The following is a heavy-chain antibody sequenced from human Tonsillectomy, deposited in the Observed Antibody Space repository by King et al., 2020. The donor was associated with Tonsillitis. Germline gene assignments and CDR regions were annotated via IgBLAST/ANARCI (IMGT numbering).Heavy chain of an antibody. Sequence: VQLVESGGGLVQPGGSLRLSCAASGFTFSNYFMHWVRQAPGKGLVWVSRINSDGSSTSYADSVKGRFTISRDNAKNTLFLQMNSLRAEDTAVYYCARGNHYGLDIWGQGTTVTVPS. CDR2: INSDGSST. J-gene: IGHJ6*02. V-gene: IGHV3-74*01. CDR1: GFTFSNYF. D-gene: IGHD1-14*01. CDR3: ARGNHYGLDI.